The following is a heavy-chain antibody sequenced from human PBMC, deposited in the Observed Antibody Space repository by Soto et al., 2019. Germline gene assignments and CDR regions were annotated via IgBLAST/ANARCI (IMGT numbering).Heavy chain of an antibody. CDR1: GFTFSVYA. CDR3: AKYSELPYEAYLQQ. D-gene: IGHD1-7*01. V-gene: IGHV3-23*01. J-gene: IGHJ1*01. CDR2: ISSNGGRT. Sequence: GGSLRLSCAASGFTFSVYAMSWVRQAPGKGLEWVSAISSNGGRTFYADSLRGRFTISRNNSKSALYLQMNNLRAEDTAIYYCAKYSELPYEAYLQQWGQGTLVTVSS.